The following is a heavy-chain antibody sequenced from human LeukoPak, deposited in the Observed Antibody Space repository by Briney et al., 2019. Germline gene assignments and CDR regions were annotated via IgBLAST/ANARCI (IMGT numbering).Heavy chain of an antibody. Sequence: GGSLRLSCAASGFTFTNYNMKWVRQAPGKGLEWVSSITKSSNNIKYVDSVKGRFTISRDNAKSSMYLKMNSLRVEDTGVYYCARDLGDWYSSGFDDWGQGSLVIVSS. CDR2: ITKSSNNI. CDR1: GFTFTNYN. D-gene: IGHD3-10*01. J-gene: IGHJ4*02. V-gene: IGHV3-21*03. CDR3: ARDLGDWYSSGFDD.